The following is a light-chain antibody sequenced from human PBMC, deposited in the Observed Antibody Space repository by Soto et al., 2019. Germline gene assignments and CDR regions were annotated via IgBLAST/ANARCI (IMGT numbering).Light chain of an antibody. CDR1: SSDVGSYNL. Sequence: QSALTQPASVSGSPGQAITISCTGTSSDVGSYNLVSWYQQHQGKAPKLMIYEGSKRLSGVSNRFSGSKSGNTASLAVAGLQSEDEADYYCCSYAGSSILFGGGTKLTV. J-gene: IGLJ2*01. V-gene: IGLV2-23*01. CDR2: EGS. CDR3: CSYAGSSIL.